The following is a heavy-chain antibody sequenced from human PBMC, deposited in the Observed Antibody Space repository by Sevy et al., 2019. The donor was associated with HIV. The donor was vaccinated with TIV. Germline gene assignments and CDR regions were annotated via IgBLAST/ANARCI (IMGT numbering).Heavy chain of an antibody. Sequence: GGSLRLSCAASGFTFTTYWMTWVRQAPGKGLEWVANINQDGSKINYVDSVKGRFIIPRDNAKKSLYVQMNSLRADDTAVYYCARVGIFGKSESQYRFRDYWGQGTLVTVSS. CDR2: INQDGSKI. CDR3: ARVGIFGKSESQYRFRDY. V-gene: IGHV3-7*01. D-gene: IGHD3-10*01. CDR1: GFTFTTYW. J-gene: IGHJ4*02.